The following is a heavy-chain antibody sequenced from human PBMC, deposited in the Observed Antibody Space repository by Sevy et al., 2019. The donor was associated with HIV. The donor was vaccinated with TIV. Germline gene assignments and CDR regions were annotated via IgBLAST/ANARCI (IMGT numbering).Heavy chain of an antibody. CDR2: IKQDGSKI. Sequence: GGSLRLSCAASGFTFGNYWMSWVRQAPGKGLEWVASIKQDGSKIYQVDSLKGRFTISRDNAKNSLYLQMNSLRAEDTAVYYCASPGGKGFDPWGQGTLVTVSS. CDR1: GFTFGNYW. D-gene: IGHD3-16*01. V-gene: IGHV3-7*03. CDR3: ASPGGKGFDP. J-gene: IGHJ5*02.